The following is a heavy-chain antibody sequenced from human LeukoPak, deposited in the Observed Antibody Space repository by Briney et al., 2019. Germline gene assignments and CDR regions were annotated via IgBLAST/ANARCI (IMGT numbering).Heavy chain of an antibody. J-gene: IGHJ4*02. V-gene: IGHV3-15*01. Sequence: GGSLRLSCAASGFTFSNAWMSWVRQAPGKGLEWVGQIKTKTDGGTTDSPATVKGRFTISRDDSKSMLFLQMNSLKTEDTAIYYCTTLYGSGNYYWGQGTLVTVSS. CDR2: IKTKTDGGTT. D-gene: IGHD3-10*01. CDR1: GFTFSNAW. CDR3: TTLYGSGNYY.